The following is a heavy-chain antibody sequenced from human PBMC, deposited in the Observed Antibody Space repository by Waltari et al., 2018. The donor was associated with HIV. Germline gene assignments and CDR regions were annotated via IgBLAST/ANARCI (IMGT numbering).Heavy chain of an antibody. CDR1: GFSFSSYG. CDR3: AKDYFLVMTAAGPFDP. Sequence: QVKLVESGGGVVQPGGSLRLSCAASGFSFSSYGMHWVRQAPGKGLELVAVIADDGSKKYYADAVKGRFTISRDNSKNTLYLQMNSLRAEDTAVYYCAKDYFLVMTAAGPFDPWGQGTLVTVSS. CDR2: IADDGSKK. V-gene: IGHV3-30*18. J-gene: IGHJ5*02. D-gene: IGHD2-21*02.